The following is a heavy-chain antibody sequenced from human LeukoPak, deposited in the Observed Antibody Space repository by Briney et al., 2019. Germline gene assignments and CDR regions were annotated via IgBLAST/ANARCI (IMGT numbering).Heavy chain of an antibody. V-gene: IGHV3-23*01. D-gene: IGHD3-22*01. CDR3: GKVTLYDSSGCYRD. CDR1: GFTFSIYV. CDR2: ISDSGGST. J-gene: IGHJ4*02. Sequence: RAGGSLRLSCAASGFTFSIYVMSWVRQAPGKGLEWVSTISDSGGSTYYADSVKGRFTISRDNSKNTLYLQMNSLRAEDTAVYYCGKVTLYDSSGCYRDWGQGTLVTVSS.